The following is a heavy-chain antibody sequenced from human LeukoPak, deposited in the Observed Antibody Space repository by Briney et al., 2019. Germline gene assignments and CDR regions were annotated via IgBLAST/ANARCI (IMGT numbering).Heavy chain of an antibody. J-gene: IGHJ4*02. D-gene: IGHD1-26*01. Sequence: GGSLRLSCAASGFTFSSYAMHWVRQAPGKGLEWVAVVSYGGSNKYYANSVKGRFTISRDKSKNTLHLQMNSLRAEDTAIYYCARDTSFAVGATLDFWGQGTLVTVSS. CDR1: GFTFSSYA. V-gene: IGHV3-30*04. CDR3: ARDTSFAVGATLDF. CDR2: VSYGGSNK.